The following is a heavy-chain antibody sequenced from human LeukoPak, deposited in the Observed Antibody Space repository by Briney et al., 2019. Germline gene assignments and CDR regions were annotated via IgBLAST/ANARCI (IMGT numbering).Heavy chain of an antibody. V-gene: IGHV4-61*02. D-gene: IGHD3-3*01. Sequence: SETLSLTCTVSGGSISSGSYYWSWIRQPAGKGLEWIGRTYTSGSTNYNPSLKSRVTISVDTSKNQFSLKLSSVTAADTAVYYCARHSYYDFLWDYWGQGTLVTVSS. J-gene: IGHJ4*02. CDR1: GGSISSGSYY. CDR3: ARHSYYDFLWDY. CDR2: TYTSGST.